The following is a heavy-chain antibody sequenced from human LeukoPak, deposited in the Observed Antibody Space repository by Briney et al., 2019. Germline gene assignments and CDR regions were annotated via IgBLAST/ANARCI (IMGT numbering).Heavy chain of an antibody. J-gene: IGHJ4*01. CDR2: VSYDGNNK. D-gene: IGHD2/OR15-2a*01. V-gene: IGHV3-30-3*01. CDR3: ARDSGNYIDY. CDR1: GFTFSAYD. Sequence: GGSLRLSCATSGFTFSAYDLYWVRQAPGRGLEWVAVVSYDGNNKYYADRVRGRFTISRDNAKNSLYLQMNGLRDEDAALYFCARDSGNYIDYWGQGTQVVVSS.